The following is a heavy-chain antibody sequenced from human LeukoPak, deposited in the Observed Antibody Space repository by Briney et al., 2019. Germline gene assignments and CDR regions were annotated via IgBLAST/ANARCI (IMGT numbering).Heavy chain of an antibody. CDR3: ARDPIYDTRGYYYSTYWYFDL. Sequence: SETLSLTCTVSGGSISRSTYYWGWIRQPPGKGLEWIGRIYTSGSTNYNPSLKSRVTMSVDTSKNQFSLKLSSVTAADTAVYYCARDPIYDTRGYYYSTYWYFDLWGRGTLVTVSS. J-gene: IGHJ2*01. CDR1: GGSISRSTYY. CDR2: IYTSGST. D-gene: IGHD3-22*01. V-gene: IGHV4-39*07.